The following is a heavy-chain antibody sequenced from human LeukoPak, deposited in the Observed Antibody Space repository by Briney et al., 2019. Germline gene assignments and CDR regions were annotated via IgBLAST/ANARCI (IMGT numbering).Heavy chain of an antibody. Sequence: SGTLSLTCAVYGGSFSGYYWSWIRQPPGKGLEWIGEINHSGSTNYNPSLKSRVTISVDTSKNQFSLKLSSVTAADTAVYYCARGRSYYVHYYYCYYMDVWGKGTTVTVSS. J-gene: IGHJ6*03. CDR2: INHSGST. CDR3: ARGRSYYVHYYYCYYMDV. V-gene: IGHV4-34*01. CDR1: GGSFSGYY. D-gene: IGHD1-26*01.